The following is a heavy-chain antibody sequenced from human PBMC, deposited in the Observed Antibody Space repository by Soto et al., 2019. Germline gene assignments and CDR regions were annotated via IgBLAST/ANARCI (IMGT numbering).Heavy chain of an antibody. Sequence: EVQLLESGGGLVQPGGSPRLSCAASGFTFSSYAMSWVRQAPGKGLEWVSAISGSGGSTYYADSVKGRFTISRDNSQNTLYLQMNSLRAEDTAVYYCAKGGRYYYDSSGSDYWGQGTLVTVSS. CDR2: ISGSGGST. CDR1: GFTFSSYA. D-gene: IGHD3-22*01. V-gene: IGHV3-23*01. CDR3: AKGGRYYYDSSGSDY. J-gene: IGHJ4*02.